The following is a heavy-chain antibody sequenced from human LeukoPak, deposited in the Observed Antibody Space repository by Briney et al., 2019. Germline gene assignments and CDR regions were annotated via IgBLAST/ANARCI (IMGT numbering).Heavy chain of an antibody. J-gene: IGHJ3*02. CDR1: GGTFSSYA. V-gene: IGHV1-69*13. CDR3: ASPRGGMTTKAAFDI. Sequence: SVKVSCKASGGTFSSYAISWVRQAPGQGLEWMGVIIPIFGTANYAQKFQGRVTITADESTSTAYMELSSLRSEDTAVYYCASPRGGMTTKAAFDIWGQGTMVTVSS. CDR2: IIPIFGTA. D-gene: IGHD4-11*01.